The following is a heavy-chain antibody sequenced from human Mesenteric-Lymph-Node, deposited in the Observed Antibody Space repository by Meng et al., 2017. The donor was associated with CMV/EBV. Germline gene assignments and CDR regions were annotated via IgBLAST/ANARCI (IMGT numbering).Heavy chain of an antibody. V-gene: IGHV1-69*01. Sequence: SGGTCRSYAISWVRQAPGQGLEWMGGVIPIFGTVNYAQKFQGRVTITADESTSTAHMELSSLRSEDTAMYYCTRPFGSGSYYTPLSLWGQGTLVTVSS. J-gene: IGHJ4*02. D-gene: IGHD3-10*01. CDR1: GGTCRSYA. CDR3: TRPFGSGSYYTPLSL. CDR2: VIPIFGTV.